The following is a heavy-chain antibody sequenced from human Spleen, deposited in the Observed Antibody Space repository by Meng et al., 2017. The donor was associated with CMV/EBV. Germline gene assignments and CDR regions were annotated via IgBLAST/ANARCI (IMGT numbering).Heavy chain of an antibody. CDR2: IYYDIRT. J-gene: IGHJ4*02. Sequence: SISSSNYSWAWHRTPPTKGRGCLPTIYYDIRTYYLASLPLPLPLSLDTSKNQFSLKLSSVTAADTAVYYCARAYCRNIYCRALGYFDDWGQGTLVTVSS. CDR1: SISSSNYS. V-gene: IGHV4-39*01. CDR3: ARAYCRNIYCRALGYFDD. D-gene: IGHD2-21*01.